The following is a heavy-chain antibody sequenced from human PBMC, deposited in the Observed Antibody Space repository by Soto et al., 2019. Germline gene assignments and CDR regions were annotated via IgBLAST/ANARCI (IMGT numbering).Heavy chain of an antibody. CDR3: ARGSGFGESFGYFQH. J-gene: IGHJ1*01. V-gene: IGHV4-59*01. CDR2: IYYSGST. Sequence: SETLSLTCTVSGGSISSYYWSWIRQPPGKGLEWIGYIYYSGSTNYNPSLKSRVTISVDTSKNQFSLKLSSVTAADTAVYYCARGSGFGESFGYFQHWGQGTLVTVSS. CDR1: GGSISSYY. D-gene: IGHD3-10*01.